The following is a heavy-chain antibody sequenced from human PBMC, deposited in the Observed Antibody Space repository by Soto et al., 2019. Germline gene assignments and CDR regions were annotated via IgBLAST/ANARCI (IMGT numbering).Heavy chain of an antibody. CDR2: ISYDGSNK. CDR1: GFGFSSYG. J-gene: IGHJ4*02. D-gene: IGHD3-10*01. V-gene: IGHV3-30*18. Sequence: QVQLVESGGGVVQPGRSLRLSCAASGFGFSSYGMHWVRQAPGKGLEWVAVISYDGSNKYYADSVKGRFTISRDNSKNTLYLQMNSLRLEDTAVYYCEKDEGSGSFYVTGDYWGQGTLVTVSS. CDR3: EKDEGSGSFYVTGDY.